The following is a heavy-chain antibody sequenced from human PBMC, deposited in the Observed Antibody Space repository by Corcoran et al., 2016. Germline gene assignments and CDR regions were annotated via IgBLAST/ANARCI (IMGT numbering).Heavy chain of an antibody. CDR1: GGTFSSYA. Sequence: QVQLVQSGAEVKKPGSSVKVSCKASGGTFSSYAISWVRQAPGQGLEWMGGIIPIFGTANYAQKFQGRVTITADESTSTAYMELSSLRSEDTAGDYCARERGYCSGGSCDSSCDYWGQGTLVTGSS. D-gene: IGHD2-15*01. CDR2: IIPIFGTA. V-gene: IGHV1-69*01. CDR3: ARERGYCSGGSCDSSCDY. J-gene: IGHJ4*02.